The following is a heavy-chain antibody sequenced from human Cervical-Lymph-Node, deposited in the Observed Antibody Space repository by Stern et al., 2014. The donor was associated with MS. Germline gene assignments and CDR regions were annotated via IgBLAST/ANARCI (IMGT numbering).Heavy chain of an antibody. CDR1: GYSFSSYW. V-gene: IGHV5-51*01. CDR3: ARPFSTGWHPYAH. J-gene: IGHJ4*02. CDR2: IHPDDSDT. D-gene: IGHD6-19*01. Sequence: MQLVQSGAEVKKPGESLKISCKGSGYSFSSYWIGWVRQMPGKGLEWMGIIHPDDSDTRYSPSFQGQVTISADKSISTAYVQWSSLKASDTAMYYCARPFSTGWHPYAHWGQGTLVAVSS.